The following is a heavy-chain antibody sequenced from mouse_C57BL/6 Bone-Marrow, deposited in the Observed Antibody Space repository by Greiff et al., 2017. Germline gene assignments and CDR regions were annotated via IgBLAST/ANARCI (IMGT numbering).Heavy chain of an antibody. Sequence: QVQLQQSGAELVMPGASVKLSCKASGYTFTSYWMHWVKQRPGQGLEWIGEIDPSDSYTNYNQKFKGKSTLTVDKSSSTAYMQLSSLTSEDSAVYYCAREDGNYAWFAYWGQGTLVTVSA. J-gene: IGHJ3*01. D-gene: IGHD2-1*01. V-gene: IGHV1-69*01. CDR2: IDPSDSYT. CDR3: AREDGNYAWFAY. CDR1: GYTFTSYW.